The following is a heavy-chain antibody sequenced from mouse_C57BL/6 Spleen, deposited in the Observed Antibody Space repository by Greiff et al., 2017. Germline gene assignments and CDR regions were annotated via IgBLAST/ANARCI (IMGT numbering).Heavy chain of an antibody. Sequence: VQLQQSGAELAKPGASVTLSCKASGYTFPSYWLHWVKQRPGQGLEWIGYINPSSGYTKYNQKFKDKATLTADKSSSPAYMQLSSLTYEDSAVYYCARDDYDEAWFAYWGQGTLVTVSA. V-gene: IGHV1-7*01. CDR3: ARDDYDEAWFAY. J-gene: IGHJ3*01. D-gene: IGHD2-4*01. CDR1: GYTFPSYW. CDR2: INPSSGYT.